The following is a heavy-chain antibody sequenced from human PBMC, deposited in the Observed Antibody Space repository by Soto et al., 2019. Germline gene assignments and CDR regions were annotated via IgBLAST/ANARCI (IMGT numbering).Heavy chain of an antibody. CDR1: GFSVSKYP. Sequence: GGSLNLSCAASGFSVSKYPLNWVRPAPGKGLEWVSGISSSGGSTAYGDSVKGRFTISRDNSKNTLYLQMNSLRADDAAVYFCAKGHDFWTTYSYYYGMYVWGQGTTVTVSS. V-gene: IGHV3-23*01. CDR2: ISSSGGST. CDR3: AKGHDFWTTYSYYYGMYV. D-gene: IGHD3-3*01. J-gene: IGHJ6*02.